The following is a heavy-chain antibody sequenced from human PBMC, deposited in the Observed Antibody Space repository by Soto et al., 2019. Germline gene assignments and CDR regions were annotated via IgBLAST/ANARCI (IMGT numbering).Heavy chain of an antibody. CDR3: ARDDYYYYGMDV. CDR1: GGAISGYD. Sequence: SETLSLTCTVSGGAISGYDWGWFRRPPGKGLEWIGYIYYSGSTNYNPTLKSRVTISVDTAKNQFSLKLSSVTAADTAVYYCARDDYYYYGMDVWGQGTTVTVSS. J-gene: IGHJ6*02. CDR2: IYYSGST. V-gene: IGHV4-59*01.